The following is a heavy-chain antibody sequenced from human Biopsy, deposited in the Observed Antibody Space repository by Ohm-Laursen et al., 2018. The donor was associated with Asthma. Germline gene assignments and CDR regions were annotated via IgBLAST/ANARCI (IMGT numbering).Heavy chain of an antibody. J-gene: IGHJ1*01. V-gene: IGHV3-7*01. CDR2: IKHDGSEK. Sequence: SLRLSCAASGFTFGDYWMSWVRQVPGKGLEWAANIKHDGSEKNHVDSLKGRFTISRDNAKNSPYLQMNSLRAEDTAAYYCARTFHFWSPYHAEHYQLWGQGTLVTVSS. CDR3: ARTFHFWSPYHAEHYQL. CDR1: GFTFGDYW. D-gene: IGHD3-3*02.